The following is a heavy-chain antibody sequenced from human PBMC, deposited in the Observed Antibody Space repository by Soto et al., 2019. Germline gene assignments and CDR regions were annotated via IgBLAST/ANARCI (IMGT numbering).Heavy chain of an antibody. Sequence: SETLSLTCTVSGGSISSGGYYWSWIRQRPGKGLEWIGYIYYSGSAYYNPSLKSRVTISVDTSKNQFSLKLSSVTAADTAVYYCARDRGSGSPRDYGMDVWGQGTTVTVSS. CDR3: ARDRGSGSPRDYGMDV. V-gene: IGHV4-31*03. J-gene: IGHJ6*02. CDR1: GGSISSGGYY. D-gene: IGHD3-10*01. CDR2: IYYSGSA.